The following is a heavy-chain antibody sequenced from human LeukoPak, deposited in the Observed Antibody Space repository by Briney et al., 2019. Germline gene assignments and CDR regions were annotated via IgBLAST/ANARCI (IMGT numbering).Heavy chain of an antibody. V-gene: IGHV4-30-4*01. CDR1: GGSVSRRDHY. J-gene: IGHJ4*02. CDR3: ARGDSSSWAYKI. CDR2: IYYSGTA. Sequence: SQTLSLICTVSGGSVSRRDHYWSWIRQPPGKGLEWIAYIYYSGTAYYNPSLKSRVSISVDTSKNQFSLKLSSVTAADTAVYYCARGDSSSWAYKIWGEGTLVTVSS. D-gene: IGHD6-13*01.